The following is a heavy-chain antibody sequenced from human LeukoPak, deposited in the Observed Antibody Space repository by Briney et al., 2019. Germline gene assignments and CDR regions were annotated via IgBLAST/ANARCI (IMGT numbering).Heavy chain of an antibody. CDR3: ARGIAAAVPGPFDY. V-gene: IGHV4-39*07. D-gene: IGHD6-13*01. J-gene: IGHJ4*02. CDR2: IYYSGST. CDR1: GGSISSSSYY. Sequence: SETPSLTCTVSGGSISSSSYYWGWIRQPPGKGLEWIGSIYYSGSTYYNPSLKSRVTISVDTSKNQFSLKLSSVTAADTAVYYCARGIAAAVPGPFDYWGQGTLVTVSS.